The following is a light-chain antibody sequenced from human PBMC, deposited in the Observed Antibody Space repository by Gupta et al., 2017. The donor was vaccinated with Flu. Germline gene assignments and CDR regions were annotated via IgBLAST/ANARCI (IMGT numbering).Light chain of an antibody. J-gene: IGKJ2*01. Sequence: DIQMTPSPSSLSASVGDRVSITCRASPSISSYLNWYQQKPGKAPKLLIYAASSLQSGVPSRFSGSGSGTDFTLTISSLQPEDVATYYCQQSYSTPVTFGQGTKLEIK. CDR1: PSISSY. CDR3: QQSYSTPVT. V-gene: IGKV1-39*01. CDR2: AAS.